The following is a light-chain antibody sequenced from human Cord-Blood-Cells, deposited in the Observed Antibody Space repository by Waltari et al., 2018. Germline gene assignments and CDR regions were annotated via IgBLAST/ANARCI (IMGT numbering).Light chain of an antibody. Sequence: EIVMTQSPATLSVSPGERATIFCRASQSVSSNLAWYQPKPGQAPRLLIYGAATRATGIPARCSGSGSGTEFTLTISSLQSEDFAVYYCQQYNNWPPYTFGQGTKLEIK. CDR3: QQYNNWPPYT. V-gene: IGKV3-15*01. CDR2: GAA. J-gene: IGKJ2*01. CDR1: QSVSSN.